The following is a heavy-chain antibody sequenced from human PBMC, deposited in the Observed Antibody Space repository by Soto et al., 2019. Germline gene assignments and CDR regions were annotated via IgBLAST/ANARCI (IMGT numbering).Heavy chain of an antibody. J-gene: IGHJ4*02. Sequence: QAQLVQSGAEVKKPGASVKVSCKASGYMFTSYDINWVRQATGQAFEWMGWMNPNSGNTGYAQKFQDRVTMTRDTSIATAYMELNSLTSEDTAVYYCARSPRNWGFDYWGQGTLVTVSS. V-gene: IGHV1-8*01. CDR2: MNPNSGNT. D-gene: IGHD7-27*01. CDR1: GYMFTSYD. CDR3: ARSPRNWGFDY.